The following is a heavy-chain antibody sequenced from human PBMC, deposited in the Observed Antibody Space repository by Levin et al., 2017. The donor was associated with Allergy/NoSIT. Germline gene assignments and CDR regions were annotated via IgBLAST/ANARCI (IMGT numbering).Heavy chain of an antibody. CDR1: GFTFSSSW. Sequence: PGGSLRLSCAASGFTFSSSWMTWVRQAPGKGLEWVANIKHDGSEKYYVDSVKGRFTISRDNAKNSLYLQMNSLRAEDTAVYYCARDVHDSDSSGYYLDYFDYWGQGTRVTVSS. V-gene: IGHV3-7*01. CDR3: ARDVHDSDSSGYYLDYFDY. CDR2: IKHDGSEK. D-gene: IGHD3-22*01. J-gene: IGHJ4*02.